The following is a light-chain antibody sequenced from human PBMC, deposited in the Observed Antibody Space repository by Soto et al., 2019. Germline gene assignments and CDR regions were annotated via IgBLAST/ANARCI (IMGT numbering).Light chain of an antibody. CDR2: DVS. J-gene: IGLJ1*01. CDR3: SSYATSGKYV. CDR1: SSEVGAYNY. V-gene: IGLV2-14*01. Sequence: QSALTQPASVSGSPGQSITISCTGASSEVGAYNYVSWYQQHPGKAPKLMIFDVSNRPSGVSNRFSGSKSGNTASLTLSGLQAEDEADYYCSSYATSGKYVFGPGTKLTVL.